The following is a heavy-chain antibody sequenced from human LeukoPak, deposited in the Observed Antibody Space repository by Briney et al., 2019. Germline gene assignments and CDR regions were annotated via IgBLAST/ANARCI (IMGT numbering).Heavy chain of an antibody. CDR3: ATHGYSELRYFDWSTNE. D-gene: IGHD3-9*01. Sequence: GGSLRLSCAASGFTFSDYYMSWIRQAPGKGLEWVANIKEDGSEKYYVDSVKGRFTISRDNAKKSLYLQMDSLRAEDTAVYYCATHGYSELRYFDWSTNEWGQGTLVTVSS. CDR2: IKEDGSEK. J-gene: IGHJ4*02. V-gene: IGHV3-7*01. CDR1: GFTFSDYY.